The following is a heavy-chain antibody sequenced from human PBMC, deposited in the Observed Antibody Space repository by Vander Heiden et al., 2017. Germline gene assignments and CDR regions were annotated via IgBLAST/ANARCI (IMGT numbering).Heavy chain of an antibody. CDR1: GGNFSSYA. Sequence: QVQLVQSGAEVKKPGSSVKVSCKASGGNFSSYAISWVRQAPGQGVEWMGGIIPIFGTANYAQKFQGRVTITADESTSTAYMELSSLRSEDTAVYYCARAIVTIFGVVTYFDYWGQGTLVTVSS. CDR2: IIPIFGTA. CDR3: ARAIVTIFGVVTYFDY. D-gene: IGHD3-3*01. V-gene: IGHV1-69*01. J-gene: IGHJ4*02.